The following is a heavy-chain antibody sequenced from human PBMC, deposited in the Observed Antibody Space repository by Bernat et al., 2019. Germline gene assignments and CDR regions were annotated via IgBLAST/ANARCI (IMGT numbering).Heavy chain of an antibody. J-gene: IGHJ6*03. V-gene: IGHV3-11*05. CDR2: ISSSSRYT. Sequence: QVQLVESGGGLVKPGGSLRLSCAASGFTFSDYYMSWIRQAPGKRLCWVSYISSSSRYTNYADSVKGRFTISRYNAKNSLYLQMNSLRAEDAAVYYCARGTSTSAPYMDVWGKGTTVTVSS. CDR1: GFTFSDYY. CDR3: ARGTSTSAPYMDV.